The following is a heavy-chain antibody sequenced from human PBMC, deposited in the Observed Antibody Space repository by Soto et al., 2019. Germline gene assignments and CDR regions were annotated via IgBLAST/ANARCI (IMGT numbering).Heavy chain of an antibody. CDR3: ARHLVQQQLVARGWFDP. D-gene: IGHD6-13*01. CDR2: IYYSGST. V-gene: IGHV4-39*01. CDR1: GGSISSSSYY. J-gene: IGHJ5*02. Sequence: SETLSLTCTVSGGSISSSSYYWGWIRQPPGKGLGWIGSIYYSGSTYYNPSLKSRVTISVDTSKNQFSLKLSSVTAADTAVYYCARHLVQQQLVARGWFDPWGQGTLVTVSS.